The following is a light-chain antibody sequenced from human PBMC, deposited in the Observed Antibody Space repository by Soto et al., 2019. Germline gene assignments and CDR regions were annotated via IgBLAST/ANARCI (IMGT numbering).Light chain of an antibody. Sequence: SYELTQPPSVSVSPGQTARITCSGDALPKQYAYWYQKKPGQAPLLVIYEDSERPSGIPERFSGSSSGTTVTLTISGVQAEDEADYYCQSADSSGTYVIFGGGTKVTVL. J-gene: IGLJ2*01. CDR2: EDS. CDR3: QSADSSGTYVI. CDR1: ALPKQY. V-gene: IGLV3-25*03.